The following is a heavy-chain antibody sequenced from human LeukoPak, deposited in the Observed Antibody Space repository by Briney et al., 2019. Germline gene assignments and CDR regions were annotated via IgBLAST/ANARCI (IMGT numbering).Heavy chain of an antibody. V-gene: IGHV3-33*01. CDR2: IWYDGSDK. D-gene: IGHD3-22*01. Sequence: PGGSLRLSCEASGFTFSSYGMHWVRQAPGKGLEWVAVIWYDGSDKYYADSVEGRFSISRDNSKNTLYLQMNSLRAEDTAVYYCARELPPVVNFYFDSWGQGTLVTVSS. CDR1: GFTFSSYG. J-gene: IGHJ4*02. CDR3: ARELPPVVNFYFDS.